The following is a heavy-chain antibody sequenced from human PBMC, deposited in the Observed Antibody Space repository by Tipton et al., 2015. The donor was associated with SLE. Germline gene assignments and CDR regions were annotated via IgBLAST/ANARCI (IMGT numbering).Heavy chain of an antibody. V-gene: IGHV4-39*07. D-gene: IGHD3-22*01. CDR2: VYYTGNT. CDR3: ARLTYYDSTGYFDY. CDR1: GDSISSSSYY. Sequence: TLSLTCIVSGDSISSSSYYWGWIRQPPGKGLEWVGTVYYTGNTFYNPSLKSRVTISVDTSKNQFSLNLSSVTAADTAVYYCARLTYYDSTGYFDYWGQGTPVTVSS. J-gene: IGHJ4*02.